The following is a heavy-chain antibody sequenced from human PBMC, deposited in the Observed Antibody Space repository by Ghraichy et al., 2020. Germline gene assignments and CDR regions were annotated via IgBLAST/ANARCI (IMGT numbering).Heavy chain of an antibody. CDR2: IKQDGSEI. J-gene: IGHJ4*02. Sequence: GESLRLSCAASGFTFNNYWMSWVRQAPGKGLEWVANIKQDGSEIYYVDSVKGRFTISRDNAKNSLYLQMNSVSAEDTGVYYCANGDSFDYWGQGTLVAVSS. CDR3: ANGDSFDY. CDR1: GFTFNNYW. V-gene: IGHV3-7*01. D-gene: IGHD2-21*02.